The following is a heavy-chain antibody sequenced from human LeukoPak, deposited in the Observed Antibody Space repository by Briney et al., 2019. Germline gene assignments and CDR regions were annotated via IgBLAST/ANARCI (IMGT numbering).Heavy chain of an antibody. CDR2: ISWNSGSI. CDR3: AKDMGNYYDSSGYAFDY. Sequence: PGGSLRLSCAASGFTFDDYAMHWVWQAPGKGLEWVSGISWNSGSIGYADSVKGRFTISRDNAKNSLYLQMNSLRAEDTALYYCAKDMGNYYDSSGYAFDYWGQGTLVTVSS. D-gene: IGHD3-22*01. CDR1: GFTFDDYA. J-gene: IGHJ4*02. V-gene: IGHV3-9*01.